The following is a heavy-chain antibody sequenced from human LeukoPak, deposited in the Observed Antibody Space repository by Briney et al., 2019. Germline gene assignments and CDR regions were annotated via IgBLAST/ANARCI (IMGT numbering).Heavy chain of an antibody. V-gene: IGHV3-30-3*01. CDR2: ISYDGSNK. CDR3: ARDTVQQWLDDAFDI. D-gene: IGHD6-19*01. Sequence: PGRSLRLSCAASGFTFSSYAMHWVRQAPGKGLEWVAVISYDGSNKYHADSVKGRLTISRDNSKNTLYLQMNSLRVEDTAVYYCARDTVQQWLDDAFDIWGQGTMVTVSS. CDR1: GFTFSSYA. J-gene: IGHJ3*02.